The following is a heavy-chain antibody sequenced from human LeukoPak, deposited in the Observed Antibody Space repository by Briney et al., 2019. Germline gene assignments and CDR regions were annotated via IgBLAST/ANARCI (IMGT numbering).Heavy chain of an antibody. CDR3: ATVPEGVPDAFDI. CDR1: GGTFSSYA. CDR2: IIPISGTA. V-gene: IGHV1-69*05. Sequence: PVKVSCKASGGTFSSYAISWVRQAPGQGLEWMGGIIPISGTANYAQKFQGRVTITTDESTSTAYMELSSLRSEDTAVYYCATVPEGVPDAFDIWGQGTMVTVSS. J-gene: IGHJ3*02. D-gene: IGHD3-16*01.